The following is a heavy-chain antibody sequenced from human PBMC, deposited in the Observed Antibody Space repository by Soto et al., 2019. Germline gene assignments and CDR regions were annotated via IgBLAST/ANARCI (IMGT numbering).Heavy chain of an antibody. J-gene: IGHJ4*02. CDR3: AREKPIAARPFDY. Sequence: GGSLRLSCAASGFTFSSYSMNWVRQAPGKGLDWVSSISSSSSYIYYADSVKGRFTISRDNAKNSLYLQMNSLRAEDTAVYYCAREKPIAARPFDYWGQGTLVTVSS. CDR1: GFTFSSYS. V-gene: IGHV3-21*01. D-gene: IGHD6-6*01. CDR2: ISSSSSYI.